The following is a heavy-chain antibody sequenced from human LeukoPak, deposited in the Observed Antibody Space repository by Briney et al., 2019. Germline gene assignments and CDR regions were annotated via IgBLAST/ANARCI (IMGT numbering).Heavy chain of an antibody. D-gene: IGHD5-18*01. CDR1: GFSFSSDA. V-gene: IGHV3-23*01. Sequence: GGSLRLSCEASGFSFSSDAMTWVRQPPGKGLEWVSAISDSGSGTYYADSVKGRFTISRDNSKNTLYLQMKSLRAEDTARYYCAKEGYRYWYFDLWGRGTLVAVSS. J-gene: IGHJ2*01. CDR3: AKEGYRYWYFDL. CDR2: ISDSGSGT.